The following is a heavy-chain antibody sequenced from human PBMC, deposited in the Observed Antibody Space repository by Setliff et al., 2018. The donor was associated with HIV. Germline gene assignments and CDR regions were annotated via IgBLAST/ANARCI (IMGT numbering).Heavy chain of an antibody. V-gene: IGHV1-2*02. J-gene: IGHJ6*03. CDR3: ARGDLARDYYYMDV. CDR1: GYTFTGYY. CDR2: INPNSGGT. D-gene: IGHD5-12*01. Sequence: ASVKVSCKASGYTFTGYYIYWVRQAPGQGLEWMGWINPNSGGTKYTQKFQGRVAMTKDASISTAYMELSSLRSDDTAAYYCARGDLARDYYYMDVWGKGTTVTVSS.